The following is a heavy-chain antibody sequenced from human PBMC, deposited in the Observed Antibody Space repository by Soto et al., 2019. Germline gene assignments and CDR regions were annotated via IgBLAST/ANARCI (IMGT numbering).Heavy chain of an antibody. CDR1: GGSISSSSYY. V-gene: IGHV4-39*01. CDR3: ARQREYYYFYMDV. CDR2: IYYGGST. Sequence: ETLSLTCSVSGGSISSSSYYWGWIRQPPGKGLEWIGSIYYGGSTYYNPSLKSRVTISVDTSKNQFSLRLSSVTAADTAVYYCARQREYYYFYMDVWGKGTTVTVSS. J-gene: IGHJ6*03.